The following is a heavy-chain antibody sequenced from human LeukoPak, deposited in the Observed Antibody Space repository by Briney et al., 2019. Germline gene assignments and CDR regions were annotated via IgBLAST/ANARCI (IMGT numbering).Heavy chain of an antibody. J-gene: IGHJ4*02. CDR1: GFTFSSYA. Sequence: GGSLRLSCAASGFTFSSYALHWVRQAPGKGLEWVSGISWNSGSIGYADSVKGRFTISRDNAKNSLYLQMNSLRAEDTALYYCAKEGVLGECLDYWGQGTLVTVSS. CDR3: AKEGVLGECLDY. V-gene: IGHV3-9*01. D-gene: IGHD3-10*01. CDR2: ISWNSGSI.